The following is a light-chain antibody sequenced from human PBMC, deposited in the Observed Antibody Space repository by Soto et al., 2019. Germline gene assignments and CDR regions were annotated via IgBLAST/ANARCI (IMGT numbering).Light chain of an antibody. Sequence: DIQMTQSPSSLSASVGDRVTITCRSSQSISSHLNWYQQKPGKAPKLLIYGGSSLESGVPSRFSGSVSGTDFTLTISSLQPDDFATYYCQQSYTIPYIFGQGTKLEIK. CDR2: GGS. CDR1: QSISSH. J-gene: IGKJ2*01. CDR3: QQSYTIPYI. V-gene: IGKV1-39*01.